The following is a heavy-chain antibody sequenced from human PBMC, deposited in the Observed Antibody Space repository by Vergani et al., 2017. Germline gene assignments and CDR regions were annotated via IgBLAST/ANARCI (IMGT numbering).Heavy chain of an antibody. V-gene: IGHV3-64D*06. CDR2: ISSNGGST. J-gene: IGHJ5*02. Sequence: EVQLVESGGGLVQPGGSLRLSCSASGFTFSSYAMHWVRQAPGKGLEYVSAISSNGGSTYYADSVKGRFTISRDNSKNTLYLQMSSLRAEDTAVYNCASPIAAAGTGWFDPWGQGTLVTVSS. D-gene: IGHD6-13*01. CDR1: GFTFSSYA. CDR3: ASPIAAAGTGWFDP.